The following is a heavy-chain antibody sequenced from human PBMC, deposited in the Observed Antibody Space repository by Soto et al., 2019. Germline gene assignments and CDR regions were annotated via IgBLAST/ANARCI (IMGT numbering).Heavy chain of an antibody. Sequence: GGSLRLSCAASGFTVSSNYMSWVRQAPGKGLEWVSVIYSGGSTYYADSVKGRFTISRDNSKNTLYLQMNSLRAEDTAVYYCARDDRITMVRGVTSRFDYWGQGTLVTVSS. CDR1: GFTVSSNY. J-gene: IGHJ4*02. V-gene: IGHV3-66*01. CDR3: ARDDRITMVRGVTSRFDY. D-gene: IGHD3-10*01. CDR2: IYSGGST.